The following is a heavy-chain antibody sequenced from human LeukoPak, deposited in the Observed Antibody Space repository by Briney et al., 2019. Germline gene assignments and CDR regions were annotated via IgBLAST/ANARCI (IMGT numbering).Heavy chain of an antibody. J-gene: IGHJ6*02. CDR3: ARARTLQLWSLYYYYGMDV. CDR2: IYYSGST. CDR1: GRSMRSCY. Sequence: ETQPLICGVWGRSMRSCYWRWIRQPPARGREWVGYIYYSGSTNYNPSLKSRVTISVDTSKNQFSLKLSSVTAADTAVYYCARARTLQLWSLYYYYGMDVWGQGTTVTVSS. D-gene: IGHD5-18*01. V-gene: IGHV4-59*01.